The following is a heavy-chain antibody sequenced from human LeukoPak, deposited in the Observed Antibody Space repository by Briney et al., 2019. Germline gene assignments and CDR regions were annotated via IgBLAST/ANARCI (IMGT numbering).Heavy chain of an antibody. CDR3: ASTPYGDNYFDY. D-gene: IGHD4-17*01. CDR2: IYSGGST. Sequence: PGGSLRLSCAASGFTVSSNYMSWVRQAPGKGLEWVSVIYSGGSTYYADSVKGRFIISRDNSKNTLYLQMNSLRAEDMAVYYCASTPYGDNYFDYWGQGTLVTVSS. V-gene: IGHV3-66*02. CDR1: GFTVSSNY. J-gene: IGHJ4*02.